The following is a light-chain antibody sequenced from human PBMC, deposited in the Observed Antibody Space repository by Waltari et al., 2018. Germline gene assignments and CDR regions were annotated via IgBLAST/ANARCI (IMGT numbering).Light chain of an antibody. CDR1: SSDVGGYNF. V-gene: IGLV2-8*01. CDR2: EVS. J-gene: IGLJ2*01. CDR3: SSYAGNHVV. Sequence: QSALTQPPSASGSPGQSVPISCTGTSSDVGGYNFVSWYQQHPGKAPKLMIYEVSKRPSGVRERFSGSKSGNTASLTVSGLQPEDEADYYCSSYAGNHVVFGGGTKLTVL.